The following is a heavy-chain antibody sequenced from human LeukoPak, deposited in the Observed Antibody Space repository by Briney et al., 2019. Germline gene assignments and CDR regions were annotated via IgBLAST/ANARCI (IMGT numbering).Heavy chain of an antibody. D-gene: IGHD6-13*01. J-gene: IGHJ6*03. V-gene: IGHV1-2*02. CDR3: ARYGVAAAGPHLPYYYYYYVDV. CDR2: INPNSGGT. Sequence: ASVKVSCKASGYTFTGYYMHWVRQAPGQGLEWMGWINPNSGGTNYAQKFQGRVTMTRDMSTSTVYMELSSLRSEDTAVYYCARYGVAAAGPHLPYYYYYYVDVWGKGTTVTVSS. CDR1: GYTFTGYY.